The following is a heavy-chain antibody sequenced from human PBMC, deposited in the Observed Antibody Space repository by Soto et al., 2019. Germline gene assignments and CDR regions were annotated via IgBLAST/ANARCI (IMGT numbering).Heavy chain of an antibody. J-gene: IGHJ4*02. CDR2: ISAYNGNT. Sequence: ASVKVSRKASGYTFTSYGISWVPQAPGQGLEWMGWISAYNGNTNYAQKLQGRVTMTTDTSTSTAYMELRSLRSDDTAVYYCARTYYYDSSGYYDYWGQGTLVTVS. CDR3: ARTYYYDSSGYYDY. V-gene: IGHV1-18*01. CDR1: GYTFTSYG. D-gene: IGHD3-22*01.